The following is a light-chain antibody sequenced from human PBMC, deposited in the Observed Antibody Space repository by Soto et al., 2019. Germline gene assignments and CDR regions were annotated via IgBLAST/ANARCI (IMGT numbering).Light chain of an antibody. J-gene: IGKJ4*01. CDR3: QQFSSYPLT. CDR1: QSVSSSY. V-gene: IGKV3-20*01. CDR2: DAS. Sequence: EIVMTQSPATLSVSPGERATLSCRASQSVSSSYLAWYQQKPGQAPRLLIYDASSRATGIPDRFSGGGSGTDFTLTISRLEPEDFAVYYCQQFSSYPLTFGGGT.